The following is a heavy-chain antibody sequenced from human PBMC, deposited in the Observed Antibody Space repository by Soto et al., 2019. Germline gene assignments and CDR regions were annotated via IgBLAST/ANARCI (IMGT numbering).Heavy chain of an antibody. CDR3: TRHALQYCGGDCYLLPYFDL. J-gene: IGHJ2*01. D-gene: IGHD2-21*02. CDR2: IISKANNYAT. V-gene: IGHV3-73*02. Sequence: EVQLVESGGGLVQPGGSLKLSCAASGFTFSGSAMHWVRQASGKGLEWVGRIISKANNYATAYASSVKGRFTISRDDSKHTAYLQMNSLKTEDTAVYYFTRHALQYCGGDCYLLPYFDLWGRGNLVTVSA. CDR1: GFTFSGSA.